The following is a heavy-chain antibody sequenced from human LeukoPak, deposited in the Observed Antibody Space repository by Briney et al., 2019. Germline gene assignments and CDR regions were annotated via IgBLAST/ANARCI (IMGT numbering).Heavy chain of an antibody. CDR2: IKQDGSEK. CDR1: GFTFSSYW. CDR3: ARETPTEAYYYDSSGIPDY. Sequence: GGSLRLSCAASGFTFSSYWMSWVRQAPGKGLEWVANIKQDGSEKYYVDSVKGRFTISRDNAKNSLYLQMNSLRAEDTAVYYCARETPTEAYYYDSSGIPDYWGRGTLVTVSS. V-gene: IGHV3-7*01. D-gene: IGHD3-22*01. J-gene: IGHJ4*02.